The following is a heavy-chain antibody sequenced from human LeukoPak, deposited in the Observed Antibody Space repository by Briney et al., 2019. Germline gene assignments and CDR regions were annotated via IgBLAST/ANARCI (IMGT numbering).Heavy chain of an antibody. D-gene: IGHD4-23*01. CDR2: INHSGST. V-gene: IGHV4-34*01. Sequence: PSETLSLTCAVYGGSFSGYYWSWIRQPPEKGLEWIGEINHSGSTNYNPSLKSRVTISVDTSKNQFSLKLSSVTAADTAVYYCARITTVGAYWGQGTLVTVSS. CDR3: ARITTVGAY. CDR1: GGSFSGYY. J-gene: IGHJ4*02.